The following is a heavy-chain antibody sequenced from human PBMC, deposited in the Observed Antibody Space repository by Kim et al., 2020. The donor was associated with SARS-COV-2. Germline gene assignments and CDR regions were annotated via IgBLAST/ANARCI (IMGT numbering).Heavy chain of an antibody. Sequence: ASVKVSCKVSGYTLTELSMHWVRQAPGKGLEWMGGFDPEDGETICAQKFQGRVTMTEDTSTDTAYMELSSLRSEDTAVYYCATVSPHYYDSSVFDYWGQGDLVTVSS. D-gene: IGHD3-22*01. CDR2: FDPEDGET. CDR3: ATVSPHYYDSSVFDY. V-gene: IGHV1-24*01. J-gene: IGHJ4*02. CDR1: GYTLTELS.